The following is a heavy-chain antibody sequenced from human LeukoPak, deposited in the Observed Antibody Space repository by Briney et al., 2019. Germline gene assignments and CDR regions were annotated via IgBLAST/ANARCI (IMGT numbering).Heavy chain of an antibody. Sequence: PSETLSLTCTVTGYPISSGYYWAWIRQPPGKGLEWIGSIYHSGSTYFNPSLKSRVTISVDTSKNQFSLKLSSVTAADTAIYYCARVHVNSGYYFGDAFDIWGQGTMVTVSS. CDR1: GYPISSGYY. D-gene: IGHD3-22*01. J-gene: IGHJ3*02. CDR3: ARVHVNSGYYFGDAFDI. CDR2: IYHSGST. V-gene: IGHV4-38-2*02.